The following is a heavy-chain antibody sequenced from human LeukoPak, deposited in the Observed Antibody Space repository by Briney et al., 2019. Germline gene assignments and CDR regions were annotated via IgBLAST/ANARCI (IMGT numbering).Heavy chain of an antibody. D-gene: IGHD3-3*01. J-gene: IGHJ1*01. CDR1: GGTFSSYA. CDR3: ARDSTPTYYDFWSGSESSAEYFQH. V-gene: IGHV1-69*05. CDR2: IIPIFGTA. Sequence: SVKVSCKASGGTFSSYAISWVRQAPGQGLEWMGRIIPIFGTANYAQKFQGRVTITTDESTSTAYMELSSLRSEDTAVYYCARDSTPTYYDFWSGSESSAEYFQHWGQGTLVTVSS.